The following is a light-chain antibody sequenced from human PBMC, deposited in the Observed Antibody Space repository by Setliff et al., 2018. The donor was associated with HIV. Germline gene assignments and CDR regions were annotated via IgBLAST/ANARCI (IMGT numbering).Light chain of an antibody. CDR2: DVI. CDR1: TSDVGGYNF. V-gene: IGLV2-11*01. Sequence: QSVLAQPRSVSGSPGQSVTISCTGTTSDVGGYNFVSWYQHHPGKAPKLMIYDVIKRPSGVPDRFSGSKSGNTASLTISGLQAEDEADYYCCSYAGSRTFVFGTGTKVTV. J-gene: IGLJ1*01. CDR3: CSYAGSRTFV.